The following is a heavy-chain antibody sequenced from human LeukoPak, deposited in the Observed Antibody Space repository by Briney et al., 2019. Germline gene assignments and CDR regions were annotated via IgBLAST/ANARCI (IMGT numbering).Heavy chain of an antibody. Sequence: GGSLRLSCAASGFTFSNYSMSWVRQAPGKGLEWVSTISGNGGTTYYADSVKGRFTISRDNSKNTLFLQFNSLRADDTAVYYCAKGRGTTVTAAANYWGQGTLVTVSS. V-gene: IGHV3-23*01. CDR1: GFTFSNYS. CDR2: ISGNGGTT. J-gene: IGHJ4*02. CDR3: AKGRGTTVTAAANY. D-gene: IGHD4-17*01.